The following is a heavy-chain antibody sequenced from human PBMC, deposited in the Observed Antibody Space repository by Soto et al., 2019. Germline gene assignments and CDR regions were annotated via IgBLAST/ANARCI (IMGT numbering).Heavy chain of an antibody. J-gene: IGHJ6*03. CDR3: ARGARGYCSSTSCYRVGYYYYYMDV. CDR2: INHSGST. V-gene: IGHV4-34*01. CDR1: GGSFSGYY. D-gene: IGHD2-2*01. Sequence: SETLSLTCAVYGGSFSGYYWSWIRQPPGKGLEWIGEINHSGSTNYNPSLKSRVTISVDTSKNQFSLKLSSVTAADTAVYYCARGARGYCSSTSCYRVGYYYYYMDVWGKGTTVTVSS.